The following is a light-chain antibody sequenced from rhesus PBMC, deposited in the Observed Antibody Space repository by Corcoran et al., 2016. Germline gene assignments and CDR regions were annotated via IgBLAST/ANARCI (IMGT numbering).Light chain of an antibody. J-gene: IGKJ3*01. CDR2: AAR. Sequence: QVILTQSPATLSLSPGERATLSCRASQSVGYHLAWYHQRPGPAPRLLIYAARIRATAIPDRFSGSGSGTDFTLTISSLQPEDVGVFPCCKASSEVTFGPGTSLDIK. V-gene: IGKV3S11*01. CDR1: QSVGYH. CDR3: CKASSEVT.